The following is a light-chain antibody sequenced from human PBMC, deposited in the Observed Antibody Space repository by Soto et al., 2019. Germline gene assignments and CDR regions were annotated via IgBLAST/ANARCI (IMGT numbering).Light chain of an antibody. Sequence: EIVLTQSPGTLSLSPGESATLSCRASQRVASSHIAWYRQQPGQAPWLLIYAASNRATGIPDWFSGSGSGTEFTLTISSMQADDYSVYYCQQYDNNPPSTFGQGTKLKIK. V-gene: IGKV3-20*01. CDR1: QRVASSH. J-gene: IGKJ2*01. CDR2: AAS. CDR3: QQYDNNPPST.